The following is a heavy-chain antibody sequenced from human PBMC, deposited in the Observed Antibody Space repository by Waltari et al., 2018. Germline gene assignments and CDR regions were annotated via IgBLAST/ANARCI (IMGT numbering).Heavy chain of an antibody. CDR2: ISYAWTT. CDR3: ATYIGASVGTAAFDV. J-gene: IGHJ3*01. V-gene: IGHV4-39*01. D-gene: IGHD5-12*01. Sequence: RPPPGQGLEWVGTISYAWTTYTNPSLRSRLTMSRDTSKNQLSLTLGSTTAADTAVYYCATYIGASVGTAAFDVWGQGTMVTVSS.